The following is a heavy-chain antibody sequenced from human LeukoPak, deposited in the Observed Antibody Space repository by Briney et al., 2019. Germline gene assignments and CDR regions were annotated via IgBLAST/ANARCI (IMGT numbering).Heavy chain of an antibody. D-gene: IGHD1-1*01. Sequence: PSETLSLTCTVSGDSINSYHWSWLRQPPGKKLEWIGYFYYSGSSTYNPSLKSRVTMSLETSKKQFSLKLISVTAADTAVYYCARGRPYNWNDVSFDYWGQGTLVTVSS. CDR3: ARGRPYNWNDVSFDY. J-gene: IGHJ4*02. CDR1: GDSINSYH. CDR2: FYYSGSS. V-gene: IGHV4-59*01.